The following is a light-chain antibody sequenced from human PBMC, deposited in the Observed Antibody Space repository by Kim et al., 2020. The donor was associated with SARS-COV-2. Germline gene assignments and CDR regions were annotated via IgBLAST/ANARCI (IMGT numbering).Light chain of an antibody. CDR1: KLGDKY. Sequence: SYELTQPPSVSVSPGQTASITCSGHKLGDKYACWYQQKPGQSPVLVIYQDNKRPSGIPERFSGSNSGNTATLTIRGTQAMDEADYYCQAWDSSTWVFGGGTQLTVL. J-gene: IGLJ3*02. CDR2: QDN. CDR3: QAWDSSTWV. V-gene: IGLV3-1*01.